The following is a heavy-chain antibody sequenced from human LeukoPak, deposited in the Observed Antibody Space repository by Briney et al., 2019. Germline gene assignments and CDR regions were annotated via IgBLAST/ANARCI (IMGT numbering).Heavy chain of an antibody. CDR2: IKQDGSEK. V-gene: IGHV3-7*01. Sequence: GGSLRLSCAASGFTFSSHWMSWVRQAQGKGLERVAHIKQDGSEKYYVDSVKGRFTISRDNAKNSLYLQMNSLRAEDTAVYYCARDRDSGSYWGGDYWGQGTLVTVSS. J-gene: IGHJ4*02. D-gene: IGHD1-26*01. CDR1: GFTFSSHW. CDR3: ARDRDSGSYWGGDY.